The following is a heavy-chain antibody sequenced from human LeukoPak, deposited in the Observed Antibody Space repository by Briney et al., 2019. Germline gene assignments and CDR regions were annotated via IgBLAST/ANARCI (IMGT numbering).Heavy chain of an antibody. CDR2: IYYSGST. D-gene: IGHD3-22*01. V-gene: IGHV4-59*01. CDR3: ARDNSSDSISPFFDY. Sequence: PSETLSLTCTVSGGSISSYYWSWIRQPPGKGLEWIGYIYYSGSTNCNPSLKSRVTISVDTSKNQFSLKLSSVTAADTAVYYCARDNSSDSISPFFDYWGQGTLVTVSS. J-gene: IGHJ4*02. CDR1: GGSISSYY.